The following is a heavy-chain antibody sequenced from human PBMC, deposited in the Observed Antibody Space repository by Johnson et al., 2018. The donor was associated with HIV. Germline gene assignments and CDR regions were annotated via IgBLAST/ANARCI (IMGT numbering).Heavy chain of an antibody. Sequence: MLLVESGGGLVQPGGSLRLSCAASGFTFSSYAMSWVRQAPGKGLEWVSAISGSGGSTYYADSVTGRFTISRDNSKNTLYLQMNSLRAEDTAVYYCAKDGHSYGRGPDAFDIWGQGTMVTVSS. V-gene: IGHV3-23*04. D-gene: IGHD5-18*01. CDR3: AKDGHSYGRGPDAFDI. CDR1: GFTFSSYA. J-gene: IGHJ3*02. CDR2: ISGSGGST.